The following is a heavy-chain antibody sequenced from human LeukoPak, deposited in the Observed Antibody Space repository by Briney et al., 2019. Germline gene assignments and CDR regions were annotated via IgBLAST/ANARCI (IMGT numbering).Heavy chain of an antibody. Sequence: GGSLRLSCAASGFTFSSYAMSWVRQAPGKGLEWDSAISGSGGSTYYADSVKGRFTISRDNSKNTLYLQMNSLRAEDTAVYYCAKDQARYYGSGKFGYWGRGTLVTVSS. CDR3: AKDQARYYGSGKFGY. CDR1: GFTFSSYA. J-gene: IGHJ4*02. CDR2: ISGSGGST. D-gene: IGHD3-10*01. V-gene: IGHV3-23*01.